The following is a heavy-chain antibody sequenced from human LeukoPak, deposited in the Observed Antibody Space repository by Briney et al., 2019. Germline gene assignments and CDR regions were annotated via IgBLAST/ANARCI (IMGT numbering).Heavy chain of an antibody. J-gene: IGHJ6*03. Sequence: TASETLSLTCTVSGGSISSYYWSWIRQPPGKGLEWIGYIYYSGSTNYNPSLKSRVTISVDTSKNQFSLKLSSVTAADTAVYYCARSLTVSYYYYMDVWGKGTTVTISS. CDR3: ARSLTVSYYYYMDV. V-gene: IGHV4-59*01. D-gene: IGHD3-9*01. CDR2: IYYSGST. CDR1: GGSISSYY.